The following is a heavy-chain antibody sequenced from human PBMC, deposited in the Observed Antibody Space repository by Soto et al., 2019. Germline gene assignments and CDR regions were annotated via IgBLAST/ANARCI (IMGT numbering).Heavy chain of an antibody. V-gene: IGHV1-18*01. Sequence: QVQLVQSATEVVKPGASVRVSCKASGYVFTGWGISWVRQVPGQGLEWVGWVSAYDGATRSSEKLQGRISVTRDKSTSTVYMDLTNLRSDDAAVYYCARDRAGLLEFWDQGTLVTVSS. CDR1: GYVFTGWG. J-gene: IGHJ4*02. CDR2: VSAYDGAT. D-gene: IGHD3-10*01. CDR3: ARDRAGLLEF.